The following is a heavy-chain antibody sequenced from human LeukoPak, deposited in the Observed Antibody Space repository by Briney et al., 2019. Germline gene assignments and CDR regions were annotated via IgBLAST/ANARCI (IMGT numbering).Heavy chain of an antibody. CDR1: GYTFTVYY. CDR3: ARTAARQDAFNI. V-gene: IGHV1-46*01. D-gene: IGHD6-25*01. CDR2: INPSGDST. Sequence: ASVTVSFKASGYTFTVYYMHWVRQAPGQGLAWMGMINPSGDSTTYAQKFQDRVTMTRDTSTSTVYMELSSLLPDDTAVYYCARTAARQDAFNIWGQGTKVTVSS. J-gene: IGHJ3*02.